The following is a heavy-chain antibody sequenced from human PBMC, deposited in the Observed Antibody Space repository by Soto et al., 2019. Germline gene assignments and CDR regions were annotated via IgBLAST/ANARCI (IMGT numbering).Heavy chain of an antibody. CDR3: AALPGDTALVLRVYLAS. V-gene: IGHV4-61*01. D-gene: IGHD5-18*01. CDR1: GGSVSSGSYY. CDR2: IYYSGST. Sequence: SETLSLTCTASGGSVSSGSYYWSWIRQPPGKGLEWIGYIYYSGSTNYNPSLKSRVTISVDMSKNQFSLKLSSVSAADTAVYYCAALPGDTALVLRVYLASWGQGTLVTVSS. J-gene: IGHJ1*01.